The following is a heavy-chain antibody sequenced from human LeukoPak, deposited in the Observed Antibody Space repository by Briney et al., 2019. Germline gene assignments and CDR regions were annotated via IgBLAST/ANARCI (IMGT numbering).Heavy chain of an antibody. CDR2: ISAYNGKT. CDR1: GYSFSNYG. V-gene: IGHV1-18*01. Sequence: ASVKVSCKASGYSFSNYGISWVRQAPGQGLEWMGWISAYNGKTNYAQKVQGRVTMTTDTSTSTAYMELTSLRSDDTAVYYCARDRTTAMAYYYYMDVWGKGTTVTVSS. J-gene: IGHJ6*03. D-gene: IGHD5-18*01. CDR3: ARDRTTAMAYYYYMDV.